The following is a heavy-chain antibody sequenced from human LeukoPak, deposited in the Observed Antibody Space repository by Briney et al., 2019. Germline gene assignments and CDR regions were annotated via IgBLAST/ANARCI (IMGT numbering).Heavy chain of an antibody. D-gene: IGHD5-24*01. CDR2: ISNSVST. V-gene: IGHV4-4*08. CDR3: VATERWLQWHY. J-gene: IGHJ4*02. CDR1: GASISSYY. Sequence: PSETLSLTCTVSGASISSYYWSWIRQPPGKGLEWIAFISNSVSTNYNPSLKSRVTISLDTSRKQLSLRLSSVIAADTAVYYCVATERWLQWHYWGQGTLVTVSS.